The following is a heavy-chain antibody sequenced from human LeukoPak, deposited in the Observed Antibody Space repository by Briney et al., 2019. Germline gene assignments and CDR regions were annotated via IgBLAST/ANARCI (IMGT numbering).Heavy chain of an antibody. CDR2: ISGSGGGT. J-gene: IGHJ4*02. CDR1: GFTFSSYA. V-gene: IGHV3-23*01. D-gene: IGHD4-17*01. Sequence: GGSLRLSCAASGFTFSSYAMSWVRQAPGKGLEWVSAISGSGGGTYYADSVKGRFTISRDNSKNTLYLQMNSLRAEDTAVYYCAKGDYGDYVETTLFDYWGQGTLVTVSS. CDR3: AKGDYGDYVETTLFDY.